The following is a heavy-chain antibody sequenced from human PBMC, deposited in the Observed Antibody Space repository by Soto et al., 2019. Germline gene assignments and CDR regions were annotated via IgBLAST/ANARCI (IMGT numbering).Heavy chain of an antibody. D-gene: IGHD3-3*01. Sequence: PGGSLRLSCAASGFTFSDFYMSWIRQAPGKGLEWVSYISNSGSTIYYADSVKGRFTISRDNAKNSLYLQMNSLRAEDTAVYYCASLPPSGYYCDFWGQGILVTVSS. J-gene: IGHJ4*02. CDR2: ISNSGSTI. CDR1: GFTFSDFY. CDR3: ASLPPSGYYCDF. V-gene: IGHV3-11*01.